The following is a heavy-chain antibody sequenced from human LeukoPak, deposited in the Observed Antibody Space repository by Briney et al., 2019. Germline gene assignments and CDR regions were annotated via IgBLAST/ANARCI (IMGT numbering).Heavy chain of an antibody. Sequence: QPEGSLRLSCAASGFTVSSKYMAWVRQAPGKGLEWVSFINSGGTTNYADSVKGRFTISRDYSKNTLNPQMSSLRVEDTAVYYCATIVSDSSGWYHFDHWGQGALVTVSS. CDR2: INSGGTT. CDR3: ATIVSDSSGWYHFDH. J-gene: IGHJ4*02. D-gene: IGHD6-19*01. CDR1: GFTVSSKY. V-gene: IGHV3-66*01.